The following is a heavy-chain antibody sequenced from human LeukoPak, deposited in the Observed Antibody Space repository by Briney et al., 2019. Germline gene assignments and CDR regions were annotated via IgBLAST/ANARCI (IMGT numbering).Heavy chain of an antibody. D-gene: IGHD6-19*01. CDR2: ISGSGGTT. J-gene: IGHJ4*02. V-gene: IGHV3-23*01. CDR3: AKVSLRWLVLSPFDY. Sequence: PGGSLRLSCAASGFTFSSYGMHWVRQAPGKGLEWVSSISGSGGTTHYADSVKGRFTISRDNSKNTLSLQMNSLRAEDTAVYYCAKVSLRWLVLSPFDYWGQGTLVTVSS. CDR1: GFTFSSYG.